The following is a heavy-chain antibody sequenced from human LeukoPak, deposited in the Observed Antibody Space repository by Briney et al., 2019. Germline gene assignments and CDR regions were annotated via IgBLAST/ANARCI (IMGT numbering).Heavy chain of an antibody. Sequence: ETLSLTCTVSGGSISSYYWSWIRQPPGKGLEWIGEINHSGSTNYNPSLKSRVTISVDTSKNQFSLKLSSVTAADTAVYYCASRMVRGYYYYGMDVWGQGTTVTVSS. D-gene: IGHD3-10*01. CDR1: GGSISSYY. J-gene: IGHJ6*02. CDR2: INHSGST. CDR3: ASRMVRGYYYYGMDV. V-gene: IGHV4-34*01.